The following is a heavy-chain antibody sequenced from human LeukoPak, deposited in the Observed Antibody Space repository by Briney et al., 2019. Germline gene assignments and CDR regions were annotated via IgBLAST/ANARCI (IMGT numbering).Heavy chain of an antibody. CDR1: GFTFDDYA. CDR2: ISWDGRNT. V-gene: IGHV3-43D*03. CDR3: TKVKPTGFLEWFGSFDV. J-gene: IGHJ3*01. Sequence: GGSLRLSCGASGFTFDDYAMHWVRQAPGKGLQWVSLISWDGRNTYYAESLKGRFTVSRDNSKNSLYLQMNSLTTDDTALYYCTKVKPTGFLEWFGSFDVWGQGTMVTVSS. D-gene: IGHD3-3*01.